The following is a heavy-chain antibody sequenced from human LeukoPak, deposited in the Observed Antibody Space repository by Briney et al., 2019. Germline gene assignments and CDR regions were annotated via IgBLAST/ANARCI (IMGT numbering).Heavy chain of an antibody. J-gene: IGHJ4*02. V-gene: IGHV1-2*02. CDR2: INPNSGGT. Sequence: ASVKVSCKASGYTFTGYYMHWVRQAPGQGLEWMGWINPNSGGTKCAQKFQGRVTLTTDTSIGTAYMDLSRLTSDDTAVYYCARERSSWYFDYWGQGTLVTVSS. D-gene: IGHD6-13*01. CDR1: GYTFTGYY. CDR3: ARERSSWYFDY.